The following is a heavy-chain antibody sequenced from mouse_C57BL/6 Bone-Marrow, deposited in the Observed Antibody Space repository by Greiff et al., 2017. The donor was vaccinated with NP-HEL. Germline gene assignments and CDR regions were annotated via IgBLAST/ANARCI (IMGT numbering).Heavy chain of an antibody. CDR3: ARVISWEEDY. D-gene: IGHD4-1*01. J-gene: IGHJ2*01. CDR2: IHPKSGST. Sequence: QVQLQQPGAELVKPGASVKLSCKASGYTFTSYWMHWVKQRPGQGLEWIGMIHPKSGSTNYNEKFKSKATLTVDKSSSTADMQLISLTSEDSAVYYCARVISWEEDYWGQGTTLTVSS. V-gene: IGHV1-64*01. CDR1: GYTFTSYW.